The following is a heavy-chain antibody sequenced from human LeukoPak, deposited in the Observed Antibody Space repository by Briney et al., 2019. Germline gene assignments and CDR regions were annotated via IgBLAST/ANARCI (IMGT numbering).Heavy chain of an antibody. Sequence: GGSLRLSCAASGFTFSNYDMHWVRQAPGKGLEWVALIWYDGSNKYYADSVKGRFTISRDNSRNTLYLQMNSLRAEDTAVYYCARDRSGTLDYWGQGTLVTVSS. CDR1: GFTFSNYD. J-gene: IGHJ4*02. CDR2: IWYDGSNK. V-gene: IGHV3-33*08. D-gene: IGHD2-15*01. CDR3: ARDRSGTLDY.